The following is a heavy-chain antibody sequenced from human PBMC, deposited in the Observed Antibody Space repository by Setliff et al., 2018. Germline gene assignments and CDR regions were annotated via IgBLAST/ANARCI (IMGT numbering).Heavy chain of an antibody. CDR3: ARGINSVSWTPKY. V-gene: IGHV4-4*08. Sequence: SEILSLTCIVSADSMNNNFWTWIRRPPGKGLEWIGYIYPDGTTNYNPSLKSRMTISLDMSKNQFSLTPRSVTAADTAMYYCARGINSVSWTPKYWGRGTLVTVSS. CDR2: IYPDGTT. CDR1: ADSMNNNF. D-gene: IGHD6-13*01. J-gene: IGHJ4*02.